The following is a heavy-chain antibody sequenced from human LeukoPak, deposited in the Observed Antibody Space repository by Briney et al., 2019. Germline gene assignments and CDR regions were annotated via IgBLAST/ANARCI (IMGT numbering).Heavy chain of an antibody. V-gene: IGHV4-39*07. CDR2: IYHSGNT. CDR3: ARDRGVAYCSGGSCLTPPYDY. Sequence: SETLSLTCTVSGGSLTSGSYYWSWMRQPAGKGLEWIGSIYHSGNTYYNPSLKSRVTISVDTSKNQFSLKLSSVTAADTAVYYCARDRGVAYCSGGSCLTPPYDYWGQGTLVTVSS. J-gene: IGHJ4*02. CDR1: GGSLTSGSYY. D-gene: IGHD2-15*01.